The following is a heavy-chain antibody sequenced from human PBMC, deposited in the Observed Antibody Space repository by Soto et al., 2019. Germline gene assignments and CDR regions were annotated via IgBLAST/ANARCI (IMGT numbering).Heavy chain of an antibody. CDR2: IIPIFGTA. J-gene: IGHJ6*02. CDR1: GGTFSSYA. Sequence: SVKVSCKASGGTFSSYAISWVRQAPGQGLEWMGGIIPIFGTANYAQRFQGRVTITADKSTSTAYMELSSLRSEDTAVYYCARGIKDWGRSLPSRYYYYGMDVWGQGTTVTVSS. CDR3: ARGIKDWGRSLPSRYYYYGMDV. D-gene: IGHD7-27*01. V-gene: IGHV1-69*06.